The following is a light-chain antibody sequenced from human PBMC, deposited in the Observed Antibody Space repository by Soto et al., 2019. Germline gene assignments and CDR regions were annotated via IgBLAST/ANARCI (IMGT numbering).Light chain of an antibody. Sequence: EIVLMQSPDILYLSPGERATVSCRASETITNNDLAWYQQKPGQAPRLLLYGASTRPTGIPDRFSGSGSGTDFTLTIDRLEPEDFAVYFCHHYVSSPPYTFGQGTTLDIK. CDR1: ETITNND. CDR2: GAS. CDR3: HHYVSSPPYT. J-gene: IGKJ2*01. V-gene: IGKV3-20*01.